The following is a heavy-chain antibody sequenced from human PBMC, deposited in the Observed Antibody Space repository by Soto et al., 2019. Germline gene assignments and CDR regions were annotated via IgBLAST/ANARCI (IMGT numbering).Heavy chain of an antibody. CDR3: AKNYYFDS. CDR2: ISFGGGGT. Sequence: EVQLLESGGAEVQPGGSLRLSCAASGFTFSTYAMSWVRQAPGKGLEWVPSISFGGGGTYYADSVRGRSTISRDDSQKTLSLQINSLRAEDTAVYYCAKNYYFDSWGQGTLVTVSS. V-gene: IGHV3-23*01. CDR1: GFTFSTYA. J-gene: IGHJ4*02.